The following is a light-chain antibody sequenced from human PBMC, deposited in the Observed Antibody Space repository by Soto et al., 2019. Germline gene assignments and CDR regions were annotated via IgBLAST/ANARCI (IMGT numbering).Light chain of an antibody. CDR2: DAS. CDR1: QSVGSY. Sequence: EIVLTQSPATLSLSPGERATLSCRASQSVGSYLAWYQQKPGQAPRLLIYDASSRATGIPARFSGSGSGTEFTLTISSLDPEDFAVYYCQQRSDWPPLTFGQRTRLEIK. V-gene: IGKV3-11*01. CDR3: QQRSDWPPLT. J-gene: IGKJ5*01.